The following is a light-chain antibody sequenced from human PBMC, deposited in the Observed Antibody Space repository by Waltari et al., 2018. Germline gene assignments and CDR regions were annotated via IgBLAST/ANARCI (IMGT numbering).Light chain of an antibody. CDR2: DVS. J-gene: IGLJ1*01. CDR1: SSDVGGYNY. CDR3: CSYAGTYTFV. Sequence: QSALTQPRSVSGSPGQSVTISCTGTSSDVGGYNYVSWHQQYPGRAPNLIIFDVSQRPSGVPELFSASKSGNAASLTISGLQAEDEADYYCCSYAGTYTFVFGTGTKVTVL. V-gene: IGLV2-11*01.